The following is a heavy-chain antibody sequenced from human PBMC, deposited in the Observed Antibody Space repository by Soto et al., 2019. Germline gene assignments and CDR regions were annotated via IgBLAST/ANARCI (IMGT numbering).Heavy chain of an antibody. CDR1: GGTFSSYA. CDR3: ASLSIVNHDYSNYGMDV. J-gene: IGHJ6*02. D-gene: IGHD4-4*01. V-gene: IGHV1-69*01. Sequence: QVQLVQSGAEVKKPGSSVKVSCKASGGTFSSYAISWVRQAPGQGLEWMGGIIPIFGTANYAEKFQGRVTITADESTSTAYMELSSLRSEDTAVYYCASLSIVNHDYSNYGMDVCGQGTTVTVSS. CDR2: IIPIFGTA.